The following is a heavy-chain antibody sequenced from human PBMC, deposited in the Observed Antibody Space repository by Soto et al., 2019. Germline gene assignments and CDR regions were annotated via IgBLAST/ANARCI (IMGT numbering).Heavy chain of an antibody. D-gene: IGHD3-22*01. CDR2: IDPSDSYT. Sequence: GESLKLSGKGSGYSFTSYWISWVRQMPGKGLEWMGRIDPSDSYTNYSPSFQGHVTISADKSISTAYLQWSSLKASDTAMYYCARQVPYYYDSSGYRDAFDIWGQGTMVTVSS. V-gene: IGHV5-10-1*01. J-gene: IGHJ3*02. CDR1: GYSFTSYW. CDR3: ARQVPYYYDSSGYRDAFDI.